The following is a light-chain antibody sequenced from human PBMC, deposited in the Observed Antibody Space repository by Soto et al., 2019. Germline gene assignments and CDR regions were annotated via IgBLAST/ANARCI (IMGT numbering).Light chain of an antibody. CDR3: QQRSNWPVT. CDR1: QSVSSS. V-gene: IGKV3-11*01. CDR2: GAS. J-gene: IGKJ5*01. Sequence: EIVLTQSPATLSSSPGERATLSCRASQSVSSSLAWYQQKPGQAPRLLIYGASNRAGGIPARFSGSGSGTDCTLTISSLEPEDCAFYYCQQRSNWPVTFGQGTRLEIK.